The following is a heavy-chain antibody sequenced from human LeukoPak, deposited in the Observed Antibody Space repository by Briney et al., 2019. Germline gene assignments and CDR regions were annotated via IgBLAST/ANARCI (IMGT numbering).Heavy chain of an antibody. V-gene: IGHV3-7*01. D-gene: IGHD6-19*01. CDR2: IKQDGSEK. CDR1: GFTFSSYW. CDR3: ARDRLAVAGTPLDY. J-gene: IGHJ4*02. Sequence: GGSLRLSCAASGFTFSSYWMSWVRQAPGKGLEWVANIKQDGSEKYYVDSVKGRFTISRDNAKNSLYLQMNSLRAEDTAVYYCARDRLAVAGTPLDYWGQGTLVTVSS.